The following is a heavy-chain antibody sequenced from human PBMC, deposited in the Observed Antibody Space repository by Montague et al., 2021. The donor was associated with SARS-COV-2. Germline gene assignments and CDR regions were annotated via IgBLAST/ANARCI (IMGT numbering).Heavy chain of an antibody. D-gene: IGHD3-22*01. CDR3: AREPYYYDSSGYPYYYYYGMAV. CDR1: GGSISSSNW. V-gene: IGHV4-4*02. CDR2: IYHSGST. Sequence: SETLSLTCAVSGGSISSSNWWSWVRQPPGKGLEWIGEIYHSGSTNYNPSLKSRVTISVDKSKNQFSLKLSSVTAADTAVYYCAREPYYYDSSGYPYYYYYGMAVWGQGTTVTVSS. J-gene: IGHJ6*02.